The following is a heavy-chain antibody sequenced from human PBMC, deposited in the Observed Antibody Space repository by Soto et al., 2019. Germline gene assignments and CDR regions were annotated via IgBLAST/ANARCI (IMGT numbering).Heavy chain of an antibody. CDR2: ISWNSGSI. CDR1: GFTFDDYA. D-gene: IGHD4-17*01. CDR3: AKDMKWGGMTTIHYFDS. Sequence: GGSLRLSCAASGFTFDDYAMHWVRQAPGKGLEWVSGISWNSGSIGYADSVKGRFTISRDNAKNSLYLQMNSLRAEDTDLYYCAKDMKWGGMTTIHYFDSWGQGTLVTVSS. V-gene: IGHV3-9*01. J-gene: IGHJ4*02.